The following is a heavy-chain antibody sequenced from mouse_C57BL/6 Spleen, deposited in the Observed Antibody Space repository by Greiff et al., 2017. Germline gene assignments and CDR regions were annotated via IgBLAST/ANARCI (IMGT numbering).Heavy chain of an antibody. CDR1: GYTFTSYW. D-gene: IGHD1-1*01. Sequence: QVHVKQPGAELVKPRASVKLSCKASGYTFTSYWMHWVKQRPGRGLEWIGRIDPNSGGTKYNEKFKSKATLTVDKPSSTAYMQLSSLTSEDSAVYYCALPYYYGRGYFDYWGQGTTLTVSS. CDR3: ALPYYYGRGYFDY. V-gene: IGHV1-72*01. J-gene: IGHJ2*01. CDR2: IDPNSGGT.